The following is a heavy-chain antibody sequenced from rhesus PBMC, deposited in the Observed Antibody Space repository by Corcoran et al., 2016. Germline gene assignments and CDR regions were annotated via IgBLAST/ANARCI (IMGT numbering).Heavy chain of an antibody. CDR3: AKLISSWNNPAFDF. V-gene: IGHV4-160*01. J-gene: IGHJ3*01. CDR1: GGSITTYY. Sequence: QVQLQESGPGLVKPSETLTLTCAVSGGSITTYYWSWIRQSPGKGLEWIGRLHGSLGDTDPSPSLKSRVPISIDTSKHPLSLKLTSVTAADTAVYFCAKLISSWNNPAFDFWGQGLRVTVSS. D-gene: IGHD1-20*01. CDR2: LHGSLGDT.